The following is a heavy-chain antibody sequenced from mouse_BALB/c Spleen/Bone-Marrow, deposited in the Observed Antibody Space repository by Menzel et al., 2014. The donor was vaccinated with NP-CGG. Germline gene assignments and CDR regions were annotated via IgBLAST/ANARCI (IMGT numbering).Heavy chain of an antibody. J-gene: IGHJ4*01. CDR1: GYTFTTYT. CDR3: ATRDIYYGCDRNAMDY. D-gene: IGHD2-2*01. V-gene: IGHV1-4*01. Sequence: QVQLQQSGAELARPGASVKVSCKASGYTFTTYTMHWVKQRPGQGLEWIGYINPSSGYTNYNQKFKDKATLTADKSSSTAYMQRSSLSSDDSAVYFCATRDIYYGCDRNAMDYWGQGTSVTVSS. CDR2: INPSSGYT.